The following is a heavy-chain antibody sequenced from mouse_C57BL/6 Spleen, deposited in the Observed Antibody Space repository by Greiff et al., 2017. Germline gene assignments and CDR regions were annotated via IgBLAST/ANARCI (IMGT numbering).Heavy chain of an antibody. Sequence: VQLQQSGAELVKPGASVKISCKASGYAFSSYWMNWVKQRPGKGLEWIGQIYPGDGDTDYNGKFKGKATLTADKSSSTAYMQLSSLTSEDSAVYFCTRGGYDGFAYWGQGTLVTVSA. CDR3: TRGGYDGFAY. CDR1: GYAFSSYW. V-gene: IGHV1-80*01. D-gene: IGHD2-2*01. J-gene: IGHJ3*01. CDR2: IYPGDGDT.